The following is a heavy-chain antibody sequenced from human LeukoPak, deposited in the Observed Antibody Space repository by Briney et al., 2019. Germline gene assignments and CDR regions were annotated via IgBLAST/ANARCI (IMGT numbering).Heavy chain of an antibody. V-gene: IGHV3-30*04. J-gene: IGHJ6*03. Sequence: GSPLRLPCSASGLTLRISTMHGAPRAPDTGLDGVKVLADGGSSQYYADSVKGRFIISRDNSKNTLYLQMNGLRPEDTAVYYCARVETRIRGSFYMDVWGKGTTVIVSS. CDR3: ARVETRIRGSFYMDV. D-gene: IGHD5-12*01. CDR2: LADGGSSQ. CDR1: GLTLRIST.